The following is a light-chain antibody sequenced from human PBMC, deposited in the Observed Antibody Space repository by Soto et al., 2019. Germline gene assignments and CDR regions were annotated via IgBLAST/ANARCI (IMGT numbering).Light chain of an antibody. Sequence: DIVMTQSPDSLAGSLGERATMHCKSSQTVFYGINKKNYLAWYQHKPGQPPKLLIYWASTRESGVPDRFSGSGSGTDFTLTINSLQAEDVAVYYCQQSYSPPLTFGGGTKVEIK. V-gene: IGKV4-1*01. CDR2: WAS. J-gene: IGKJ4*01. CDR3: QQSYSPPLT. CDR1: QTVFYGINKKNY.